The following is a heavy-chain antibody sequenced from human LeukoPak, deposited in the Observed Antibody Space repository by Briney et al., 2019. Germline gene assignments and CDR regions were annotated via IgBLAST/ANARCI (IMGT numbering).Heavy chain of an antibody. D-gene: IGHD3-9*01. V-gene: IGHV1-3*01. CDR1: GYTFTSYT. Sequence: GASVKDSCKASGYTFTSYTMHWVRQAPGQRLEWMGWINAGNGYTKYSQKFQGRVTITRDTSASTAYMELSSLRSEDTAVYYCARAYFAPEIRFYFDYWGQGTLVTVSS. J-gene: IGHJ4*02. CDR3: ARAYFAPEIRFYFDY. CDR2: INAGNGYT.